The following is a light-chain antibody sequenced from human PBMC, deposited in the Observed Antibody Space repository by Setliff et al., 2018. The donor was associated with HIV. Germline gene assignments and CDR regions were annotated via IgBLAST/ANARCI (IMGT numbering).Light chain of an antibody. CDR3: SSYTTTTIVV. Sequence: ALTQPASVSGSPGQSITISCTGTSSDIGAYNYVSWYQQYPGKAPKLVIYDVTIRPSGVSNRFSGSKSGNTASLTISGLQAEDEADYYCSSYTTTTIVVFGGGTKVTVL. CDR1: SSDIGAYNY. V-gene: IGLV2-14*03. J-gene: IGLJ2*01. CDR2: DVT.